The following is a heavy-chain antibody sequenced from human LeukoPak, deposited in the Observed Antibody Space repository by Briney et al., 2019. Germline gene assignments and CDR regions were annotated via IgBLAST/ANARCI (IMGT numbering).Heavy chain of an antibody. Sequence: SETLSLTCTVSGYFISSGYYWGWIRPPPGQGLEWIGSIYHSGSTYYNPSLESRVTLSLDTSRNQFSLKLSSVTAADTAVYYCAREQHMRFDPWGQGTLVTVSS. J-gene: IGHJ5*02. CDR3: AREQHMRFDP. D-gene: IGHD1-1*01. CDR2: IYHSGST. V-gene: IGHV4-38-2*02. CDR1: GYFISSGYY.